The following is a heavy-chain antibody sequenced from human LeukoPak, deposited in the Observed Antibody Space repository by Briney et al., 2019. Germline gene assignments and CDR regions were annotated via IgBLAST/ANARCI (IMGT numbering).Heavy chain of an antibody. Sequence: SETLSLTCTVSGGSISSYYWSWIRQPPGKGLEWIGYIYYSGSTNYNPSLKSRVTISVDTSKNQFSPKLSSVTAADTAVYYCARDRGSYYVDYWGQGTLVTVSS. V-gene: IGHV4-59*01. D-gene: IGHD1-26*01. J-gene: IGHJ4*02. CDR2: IYYSGST. CDR3: ARDRGSYYVDY. CDR1: GGSISSYY.